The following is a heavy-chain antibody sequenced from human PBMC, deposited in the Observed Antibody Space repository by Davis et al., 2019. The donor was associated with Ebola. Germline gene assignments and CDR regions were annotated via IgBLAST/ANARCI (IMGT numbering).Heavy chain of an antibody. CDR1: GFTFSNYW. Sequence: GESLKIPCAASGFTFSNYWMHWVRQPPGKGLVWVSRINTDGSRTTYADSVKGRFTTSRDNAKNSLYLQMNSLRAEDTAVYYCAKSGLSFGVVKYHYGMDVWGKGTTVTVSS. D-gene: IGHD3-3*01. CDR3: AKSGLSFGVVKYHYGMDV. V-gene: IGHV3-74*01. J-gene: IGHJ6*04. CDR2: INTDGSRT.